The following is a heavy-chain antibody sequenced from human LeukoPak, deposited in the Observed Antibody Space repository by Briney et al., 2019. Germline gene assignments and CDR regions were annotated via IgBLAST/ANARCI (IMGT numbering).Heavy chain of an antibody. D-gene: IGHD3-10*01. CDR3: ARGLLLRFGEPPGFDL. J-gene: IGHJ2*01. Sequence: SETLSLTCAVYGGSFSGYYWNWIRQPPGKGLESIGEINHSGSTNYNPSLKSRVTISVDTSKNQFSLKLSSVTAADTAVYYCARGLLLRFGEPPGFDLWGRGTLVTVSS. V-gene: IGHV4-34*01. CDR1: GGSFSGYY. CDR2: INHSGST.